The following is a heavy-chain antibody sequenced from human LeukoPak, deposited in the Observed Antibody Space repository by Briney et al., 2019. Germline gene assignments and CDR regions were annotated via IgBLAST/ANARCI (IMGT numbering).Heavy chain of an antibody. CDR2: FDPEDGET. CDR1: GYTLTELS. V-gene: IGHV1-24*01. CDR3: ATESELRTSPMGSCYAFDI. J-gene: IGHJ3*02. D-gene: IGHD2-15*01. Sequence: ASVKVSCKVSGYTLTELSMHWVRQAPGKGLEWMGGFDPEDGETIYAQKFQGRVTMTEGTSTDTAYMELSSLRSEDTAVYYCATESELRTSPMGSCYAFDIWGQGTMVTVSS.